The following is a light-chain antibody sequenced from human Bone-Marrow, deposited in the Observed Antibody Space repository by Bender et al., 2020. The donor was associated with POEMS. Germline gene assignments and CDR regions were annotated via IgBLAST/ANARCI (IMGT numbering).Light chain of an antibody. J-gene: IGLJ3*02. V-gene: IGLV2-14*03. Sequence: QSALTQPASVSGSPGQSITISCTGTSSDIGRYNYVSWYQQHPDKAPKLIIYDVTNRPSGVSNRFSGSKSGNTASLTISGLQAEDEADYYCASYTRSDTWVFGGGTKLTVL. CDR2: DVT. CDR3: ASYTRSDTWV. CDR1: SSDIGRYNY.